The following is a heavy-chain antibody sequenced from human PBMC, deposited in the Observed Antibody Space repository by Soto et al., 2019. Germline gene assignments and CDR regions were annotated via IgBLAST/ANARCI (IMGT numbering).Heavy chain of an antibody. CDR3: ARGFGWLDY. CDR2: ISSNGGST. J-gene: IGHJ4*02. Sequence: EVQLVECGGGLVQPGGSLRLPCAASGFTVSSNYMTWVRQAPGKGLEYVSAISSNGGSTYYANSVKGRFTISRDNSKNTLYLQMGSLRAEDMAVYYCARGFGWLDYWGQGTLVTVSS. CDR1: GFTVSSNY. V-gene: IGHV3-64*01. D-gene: IGHD6-19*01.